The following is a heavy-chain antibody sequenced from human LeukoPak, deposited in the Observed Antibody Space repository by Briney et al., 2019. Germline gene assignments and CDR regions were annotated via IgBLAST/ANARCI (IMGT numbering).Heavy chain of an antibody. Sequence: ASVKVSCKVSGYTLTELSMHWVRQAPGKGLEWMGGFDPEDGETIYAQKFRGRVTMTEDTSTDTAYMELSSLRSEDTAVYYCATGRKRRYYGDYNWFDPWGQGTLVTVSS. CDR1: GYTLTELS. CDR3: ATGRKRRYYGDYNWFDP. D-gene: IGHD4-17*01. CDR2: FDPEDGET. V-gene: IGHV1-24*01. J-gene: IGHJ5*02.